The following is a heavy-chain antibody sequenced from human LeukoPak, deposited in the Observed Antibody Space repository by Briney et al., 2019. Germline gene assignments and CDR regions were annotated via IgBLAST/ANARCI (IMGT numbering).Heavy chain of an antibody. CDR3: AKDSSVGYSDWLAPGGDPYYMDV. J-gene: IGHJ6*03. CDR1: GFTFSHYG. D-gene: IGHD3-9*01. Sequence: GGSLRLSCAASGFTFSHYGMHWVRHAPGKGLEWVAFIRYDGSNKSYGYSGKGRFTISRYNSKNTLYLQMNSLRAEDTAVYSCAKDSSVGYSDWLAPGGDPYYMDVWGKGTTVTVSS. V-gene: IGHV3-30*02. CDR2: IRYDGSNK.